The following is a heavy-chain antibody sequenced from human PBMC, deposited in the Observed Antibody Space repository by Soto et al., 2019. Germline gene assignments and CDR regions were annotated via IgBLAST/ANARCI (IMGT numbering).Heavy chain of an antibody. CDR2: IYSGGST. V-gene: IGHV3-53*01. J-gene: IGHJ3*02. D-gene: IGHD3-22*01. Sequence: GGSLRLSCAASGFTVSSNYMSWVRQAPGKGLEWVSVIYSGGSTYYADSVKGRFTISRDNSKNTLYLQMNSLRAEDTAVYYCARGNTYYYDSSGYYSLGNAFDIWGQGTMVTVSS. CDR1: GFTVSSNY. CDR3: ARGNTYYYDSSGYYSLGNAFDI.